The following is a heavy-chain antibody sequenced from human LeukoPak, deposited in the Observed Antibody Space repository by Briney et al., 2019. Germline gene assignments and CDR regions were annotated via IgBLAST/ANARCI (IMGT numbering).Heavy chain of an antibody. J-gene: IGHJ5*02. CDR2: IIPIFGTA. CDR1: GGTFSSYA. CDR3: ARVSSLWFGELVLPFDP. V-gene: IGHV1-69*13. D-gene: IGHD3-10*01. Sequence: ASVKVSCKASGGTFSSYAISWVRQAPGQGLEWMGGIIPIFGTANYAQKFQGRVTITADESTSTAYMELSSLRSEDTAVYCCARVSSLWFGELVLPFDPWGQGTLVTVSS.